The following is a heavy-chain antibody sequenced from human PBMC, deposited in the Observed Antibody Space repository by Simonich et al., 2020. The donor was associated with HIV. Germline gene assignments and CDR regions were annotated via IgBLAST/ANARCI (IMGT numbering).Heavy chain of an antibody. CDR3: ARRPMVVKAYYFDY. Sequence: EVQLVQSGAEVKKPGESLKISCKGSGYSFTSYWIGWVRQMPGKGLEWLGIIYPGYSETRYRPSFQGQVTISADKSISPAYLQWSSLKASDTAMYYCARRPMVVKAYYFDYWGQGTLVTVSS. V-gene: IGHV5-51*01. D-gene: IGHD2-15*01. J-gene: IGHJ4*02. CDR2: IYPGYSET. CDR1: GYSFTSYW.